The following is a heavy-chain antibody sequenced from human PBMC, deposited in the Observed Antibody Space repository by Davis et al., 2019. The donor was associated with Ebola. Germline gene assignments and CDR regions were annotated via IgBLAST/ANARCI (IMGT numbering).Heavy chain of an antibody. CDR2: IFHSGNI. J-gene: IGHJ4*02. D-gene: IGHD6-6*01. Sequence: MPSETLSLTCAVSGASISTNDWWSWVRQSPGKGLEWIGEIFHSGNINYNPSLKSRLTISLDNSKNQFSLKLSSVTAADTAVYYCARGPSIANFDYWGQGTLVTVSS. V-gene: IGHV4-4*02. CDR3: ARGPSIANFDY. CDR1: GASISTNDW.